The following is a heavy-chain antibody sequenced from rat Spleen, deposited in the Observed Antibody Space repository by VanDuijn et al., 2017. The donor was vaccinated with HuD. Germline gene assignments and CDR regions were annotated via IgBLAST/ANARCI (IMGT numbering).Heavy chain of an antibody. D-gene: IGHD1-12*02. V-gene: IGHV5-7*01. CDR3: ARSDGVHYYLPFAD. Sequence: EVQLVESGGGLVQPGRSLKLSCAASGFTFSDYAMAWVRQSPKKGLEWVATIIYDGSSTYYRDSVKGRFTISRDNAKSTLYLQMNSLRSEDTATYYCARSDGVHYYLPFADWGQGTLVTVSS. CDR2: IIYDGSST. J-gene: IGHJ3*01. CDR1: GFTFSDYA.